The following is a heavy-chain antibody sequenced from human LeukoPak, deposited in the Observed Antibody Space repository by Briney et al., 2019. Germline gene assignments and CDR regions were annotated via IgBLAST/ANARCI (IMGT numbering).Heavy chain of an antibody. CDR3: VRQKKSHGNFDY. J-gene: IGHJ4*02. V-gene: IGHV3-13*01. CDR2: VGIAADT. D-gene: IGHD1-26*01. CDR1: GFTFSDHA. Sequence: GGSLRLSCAASGFTFSDHAMHWVRQATGKGLEWVSAVGIAADTFYPGSVKGRFTISRENAKNSLYLQMNSLRVEDAAVYYCVRQKKSHGNFDYWGQGTLVTVSS.